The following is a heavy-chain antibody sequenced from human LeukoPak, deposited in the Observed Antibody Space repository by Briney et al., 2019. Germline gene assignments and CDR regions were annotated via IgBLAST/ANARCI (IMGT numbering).Heavy chain of an antibody. J-gene: IGHJ4*02. CDR2: IYTSGST. CDR3: ARVSVRPDTGVDY. D-gene: IGHD7-27*01. Sequence: PSQTLSLTCTVSGVSISSGSYYWSWIRQPAGKGLEWIGRIYTSGSTNYNPSLKSRVTISVDTSKNQFSLKLSSVTAANTAVYYCARVSVRPDTGVDYWGQGTLVTVSS. V-gene: IGHV4-61*02. CDR1: GVSISSGSYY.